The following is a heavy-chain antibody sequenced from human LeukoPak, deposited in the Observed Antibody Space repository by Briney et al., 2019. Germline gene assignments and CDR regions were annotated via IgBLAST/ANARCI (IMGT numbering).Heavy chain of an antibody. D-gene: IGHD1-26*01. CDR2: ISSSGSTI. V-gene: IGHV3-11*04. J-gene: IGHJ4*02. CDR1: GFAFSDYY. CDR3: ARDISLVGATSLVLDY. Sequence: GGSLRLSCAASGFAFSDYYMSWIRQAPGKGLEWVSYISSSGSTIYYADSVKGRFTISRDNAKNSLYLQMNSLRAEDTAVYYCARDISLVGATSLVLDYWGQGTLVTVSS.